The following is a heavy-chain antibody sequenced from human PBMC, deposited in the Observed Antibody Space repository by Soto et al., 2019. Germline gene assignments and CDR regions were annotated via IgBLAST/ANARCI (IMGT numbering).Heavy chain of an antibody. CDR1: GGTFSSYA. D-gene: IGHD5-18*01. V-gene: IGHV1-69*06. J-gene: IGHJ6*02. CDR2: IIPIFGTA. Sequence: QVQLVQSGAEVKKPGSSVKVSCKGSGGTFSSYAISWVRQAPGQGLEWRGGIIPIFGTANYAQKFQGRVTITADKSTSTAYMELSSLRSEDTAVYYCARARGYSYGRNYYYYYGMDVWGQGTTVAVSS. CDR3: ARARGYSYGRNYYYYYGMDV.